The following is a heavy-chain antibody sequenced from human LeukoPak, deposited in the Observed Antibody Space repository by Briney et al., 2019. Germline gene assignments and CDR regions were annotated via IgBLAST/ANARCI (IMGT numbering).Heavy chain of an antibody. CDR2: IYHSGST. Sequence: PSETLSLTCTVSGYSISSGYYWGWIRQPPGKGLEWIGSIYHSGSTYYNPSLKSRVTISVDTSKNQFSLKLSSVTAADTAVYYCARVGGSSWPVNWFDPWGQGTPVTVSS. V-gene: IGHV4-38-2*02. CDR3: ARVGGSSWPVNWFDP. CDR1: GYSISSGYY. D-gene: IGHD6-13*01. J-gene: IGHJ5*02.